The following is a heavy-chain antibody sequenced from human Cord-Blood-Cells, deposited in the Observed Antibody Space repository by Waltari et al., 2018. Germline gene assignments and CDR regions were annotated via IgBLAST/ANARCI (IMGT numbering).Heavy chain of an antibody. J-gene: IGHJ3*02. CDR2: IIPILGIA. CDR1: GGTFSSYA. D-gene: IGHD3-3*01. CDR3: AREFEGSLRARDAFDI. Sequence: QVQLVQSGAEVKKPGSSVKVSCKASGGTFSSYAISWVRQAPGQGLEWMGRIIPILGIANYAQKFQGRVTITADKSTSTAYMELSSLRSEDTAVYYCAREFEGSLRARDAFDIWGQGTMVTVSS. V-gene: IGHV1-69*09.